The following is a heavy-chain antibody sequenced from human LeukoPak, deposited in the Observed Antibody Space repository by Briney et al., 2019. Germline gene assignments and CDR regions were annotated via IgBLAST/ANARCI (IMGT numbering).Heavy chain of an antibody. CDR3: ARDYRIIAAAGLSKIPVSFDY. J-gene: IGHJ4*02. CDR2: IYYSGST. Sequence: PSETLSLTCTVSGGSISSSSYYWGWIRQPPGKGLEWLGSIYYSGSTYYNPSLKSRVTISVDTSKNQFSLKLSSVTAADTAVYYCARDYRIIAAAGLSKIPVSFDYWGQGTLVTVSS. CDR1: GGSISSSSYY. V-gene: IGHV4-39*07. D-gene: IGHD6-13*01.